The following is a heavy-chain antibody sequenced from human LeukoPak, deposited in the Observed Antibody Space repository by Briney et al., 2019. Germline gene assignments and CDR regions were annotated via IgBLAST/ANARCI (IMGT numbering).Heavy chain of an antibody. CDR3: ARSGCSSTSCLFDP. CDR2: IYTSGST. V-gene: IGHV4-4*07. D-gene: IGHD2-2*01. J-gene: IGHJ5*02. Sequence: SETLSLTCTVSGGSISGYYWSWIRQPAGKGLEWIGRIYTSGSTNYNPSLKSRVTMSVDTSKNQFSLKLSSVTAADTAVYYCARSGCSSTSCLFDPWGQGTLVTVSS. CDR1: GGSISGYY.